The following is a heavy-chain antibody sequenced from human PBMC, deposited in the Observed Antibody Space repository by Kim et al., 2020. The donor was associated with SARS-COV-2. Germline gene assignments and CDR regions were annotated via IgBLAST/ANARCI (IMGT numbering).Heavy chain of an antibody. CDR1: GFTFSSYA. CDR2: ISGSGGST. D-gene: IGHD6-13*01. J-gene: IGHJ3*02. CDR3: AKDPIAAAGTADDAFDI. Sequence: GGSLRLSCAASGFTFSSYAMSWVRQAPGKGLEWVSAISGSGGSTYYADSVKGRFTISRDNSKNTLYLQMNSLRAEDTAVYYCAKDPIAAAGTADDAFDIWGQGTMVTVSS. V-gene: IGHV3-23*01.